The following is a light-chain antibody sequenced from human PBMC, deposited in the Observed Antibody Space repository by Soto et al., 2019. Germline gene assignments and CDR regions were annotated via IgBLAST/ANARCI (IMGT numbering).Light chain of an antibody. Sequence: DIQMTQSPSSLSASVGDRVTITCRASQTITNYLNWYQQQSGKAPKLLIYATDTLQSRVPSRFSGSGSGTDYTLTISSLQPEDFATYYCQQSYNTPQTFGQGTKVDLK. CDR2: ATD. CDR3: QQSYNTPQT. J-gene: IGKJ1*01. CDR1: QTITNY. V-gene: IGKV1-39*01.